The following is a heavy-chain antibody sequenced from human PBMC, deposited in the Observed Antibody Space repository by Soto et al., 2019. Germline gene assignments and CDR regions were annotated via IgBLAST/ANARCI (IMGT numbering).Heavy chain of an antibody. V-gene: IGHV3-23*01. CDR2: ISGSGGST. CDR1: GFTFSSYA. CDR3: AKGGSYYYDSSGYYAN. J-gene: IGHJ4*02. D-gene: IGHD3-22*01. Sequence: GGSLRLSCAASGFTFSSYAMSWVRQAPGKGLEWVSAISGSGGSTYYADSVKGRFTISRDNSKNTLYLQMNSLRAEDTAVYYCAKGGSYYYDSSGYYANWGQGTLVTVSS.